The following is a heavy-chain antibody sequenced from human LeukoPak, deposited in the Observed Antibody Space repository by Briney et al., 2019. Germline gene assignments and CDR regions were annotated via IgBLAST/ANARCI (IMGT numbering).Heavy chain of an antibody. CDR3: AKAYGSGSPYYFDY. Sequence: PGGSLRLSCAASGFTFSNAWMSWVRQAPGKGLEWVGRIKSKTDGGTTDYAAPVKGRFTISRDDSKNTLYLQMSSLRAEDTAVYYCAKAYGSGSPYYFDYWGQGTLVTVSS. CDR2: IKSKTDGGTT. CDR1: GFTFSNAW. V-gene: IGHV3-15*01. D-gene: IGHD3-10*01. J-gene: IGHJ4*02.